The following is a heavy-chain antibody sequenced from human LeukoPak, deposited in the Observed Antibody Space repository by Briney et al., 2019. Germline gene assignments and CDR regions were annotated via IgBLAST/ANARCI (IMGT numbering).Heavy chain of an antibody. D-gene: IGHD3-10*01. V-gene: IGHV3-23*01. CDR3: AKACITMVRGVIITSRSVVYYFDY. CDR2: ISASGGTT. CDR1: GFTFSTYA. Sequence: GGSLRLSCAASGFTFSTYAMSWVRQAPGKGLEWVSGISASGGTTYYADSVKGRFTISRDNSKNTLYLQMNSLRAEDTAVYYCAKACITMVRGVIITSRSVVYYFDYWGQGTLVTVSS. J-gene: IGHJ4*02.